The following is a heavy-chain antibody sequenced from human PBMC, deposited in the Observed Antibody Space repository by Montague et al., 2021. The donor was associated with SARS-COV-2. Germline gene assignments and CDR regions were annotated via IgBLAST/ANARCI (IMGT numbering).Heavy chain of an antibody. D-gene: IGHD3-22*01. J-gene: IGHJ4*02. Sequence: SETLSLTCAVYGGSFNDYYWSWIRQPPGKGLEWVGEINHGGSTNYNPSLKSRVTISADTSKNQFSLKLKSVTAADTANYYCARGHQGVAMIVVVMIGAKYYFDYWGQGSLVTVSS. V-gene: IGHV4-34*01. CDR3: ARGHQGVAMIVVVMIGAKYYFDY. CDR1: GGSFNDYY. CDR2: INHGGST.